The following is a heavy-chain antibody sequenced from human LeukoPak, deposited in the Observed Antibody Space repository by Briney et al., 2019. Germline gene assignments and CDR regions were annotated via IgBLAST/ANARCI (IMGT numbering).Heavy chain of an antibody. Sequence: SETLSLTCALYGGSFADYYWSWVRQPPGKGLEWIGEINHSGSTNYNPSLKSRVTISVDTSKNQFSLKLSSVTAADTAVYYCARESGEVLLWSQGTMVTVS. CDR1: GGSFADYY. D-gene: IGHD3-10*01. V-gene: IGHV4-34*01. CDR2: INHSGST. J-gene: IGHJ3*01. CDR3: ARESGEVLL.